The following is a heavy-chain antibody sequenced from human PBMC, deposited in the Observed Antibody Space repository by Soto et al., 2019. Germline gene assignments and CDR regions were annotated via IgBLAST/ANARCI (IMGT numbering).Heavy chain of an antibody. D-gene: IGHD3-22*01. V-gene: IGHV1-2*02. CDR3: ARSLFDDTYYYYGMDV. Sequence: ASVKVSCKTSGYTFTGYYIHWVRQAPGQGLEWMGWIDPYSGGTKYAQKFQGRVTMTRDTSISTASMELFRLRSDDTAVYYCARSLFDDTYYYYGMDVWGQGTTVTVSS. J-gene: IGHJ6*02. CDR1: GYTFTGYY. CDR2: IDPYSGGT.